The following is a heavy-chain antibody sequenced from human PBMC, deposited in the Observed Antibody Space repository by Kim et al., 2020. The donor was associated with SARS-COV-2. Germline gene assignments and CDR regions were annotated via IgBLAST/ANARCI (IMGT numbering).Heavy chain of an antibody. CDR2: VNPKTGGT. D-gene: IGHD5-12*01. CDR1: GYTFSDNY. J-gene: IGHJ4*02. Sequence: ASVKVSCSASGYTFSDNYIHWVRQAPGQGLEWMGWVNPKTGGTNYARRFQGRVTMTRDTSISTGYMEISGLTYDDTAVYYCARGTVDNGRQLTAKFEFDHWGQRTLVTVSS. V-gene: IGHV1-2*02. CDR3: ARGTVDNGRQLTAKFEFDH.